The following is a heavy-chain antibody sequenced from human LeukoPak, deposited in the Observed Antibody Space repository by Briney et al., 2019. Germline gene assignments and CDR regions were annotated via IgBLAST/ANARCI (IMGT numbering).Heavy chain of an antibody. D-gene: IGHD6-19*01. CDR1: GLTFSNYA. Sequence: PGGSLSLLCAPSGLTFSNYAMAWVRQAPGEGREWVSTIVGGGHGTYYVDSVKGRFAVSRDNSMNTLYLHMSSLRADDAAVYYCAKGRAAGLLDWFDPWGQGTLVTVS. J-gene: IGHJ5*02. V-gene: IGHV3-23*01. CDR3: AKGRAAGLLDWFDP. CDR2: IVGGGHGT.